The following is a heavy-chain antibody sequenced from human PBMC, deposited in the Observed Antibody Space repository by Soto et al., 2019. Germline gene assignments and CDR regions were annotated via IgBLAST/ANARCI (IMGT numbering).Heavy chain of an antibody. CDR1: GYTFTGYY. CDR2: INPNSGGT. CDR3: ARVLRRGYSYGPFYY. D-gene: IGHD5-18*01. J-gene: IGHJ4*02. V-gene: IGHV1-2*04. Sequence: ASLKVSCKASGYTFTGYYMHWVRQAPGQGLEWMGWINPNSGGTNYAQKFQGWVTMTRDTSISTAYMELSRLRSDDTAVYYCARVLRRGYSYGPFYYRCQGSLGTVSS.